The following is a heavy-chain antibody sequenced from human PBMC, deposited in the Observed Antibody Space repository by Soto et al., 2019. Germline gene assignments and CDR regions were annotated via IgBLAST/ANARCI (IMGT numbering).Heavy chain of an antibody. D-gene: IGHD3-10*01. V-gene: IGHV3-33*01. J-gene: IGHJ4*02. Sequence: QVQLVESGGGVVQPGRSLRLSCAASGFTFSSYGLHWVRQAPGKGLEWVAVIWYDGSNKYYADSVKGRFTISRDNSKNTLYLQMNSLRAEDTAMYYCARDLSGSGPDYWGQGTLFTVSS. CDR1: GFTFSSYG. CDR3: ARDLSGSGPDY. CDR2: IWYDGSNK.